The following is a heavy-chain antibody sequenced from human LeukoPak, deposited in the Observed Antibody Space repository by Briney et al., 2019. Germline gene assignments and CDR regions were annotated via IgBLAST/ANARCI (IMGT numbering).Heavy chain of an antibody. CDR3: AKLLAVTNSYYFNY. CDR2: ISGSGSGGST. D-gene: IGHD6-19*01. J-gene: IGHJ4*02. Sequence: GGSLRLPCAASVFTFSSYAMSWVRQAPGKGLEWVSTISGSGSGGSTYYADSVKGRFTISRDNSKDTLFLQMNSLRAEDTAVYYCAKLLAVTNSYYFNYWGQGTLVTVSS. V-gene: IGHV3-23*01. CDR1: VFTFSSYA.